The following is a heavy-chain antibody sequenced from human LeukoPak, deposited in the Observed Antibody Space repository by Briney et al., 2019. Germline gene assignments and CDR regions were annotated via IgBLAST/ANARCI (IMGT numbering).Heavy chain of an antibody. D-gene: IGHD3-16*01. CDR3: ARDRRGIRLGELYYDY. V-gene: IGHV4-31*03. CDR2: IYYSGST. CDR1: GGSISSGGYS. Sequence: PSETLSLTCTVSGGSISSGGYSWSWIRQHPGKGLEWIGYIYYSGSTYYNPSLKSRVTISVDTSKNQFSLKLSSVTAADTAVYYCARDRRGIRLGELYYDYWGQGTLVTVSS. J-gene: IGHJ4*02.